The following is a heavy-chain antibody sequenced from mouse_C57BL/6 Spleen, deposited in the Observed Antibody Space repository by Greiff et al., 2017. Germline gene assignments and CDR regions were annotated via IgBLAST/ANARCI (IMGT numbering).Heavy chain of an antibody. CDR1: GYTFTSYW. J-gene: IGHJ4*01. Sequence: QVQLQQPGAELVMPGASVKLSCKASGYTFTSYWMHWVKQRPGQGLEWIGEIDPSDSYTNYNQKFKGKSTLTVDKSSSTAYMQLSSLISEDSAVYYCARSEGEAMDYWGQGTSVTVSS. V-gene: IGHV1-69*01. CDR2: IDPSDSYT. CDR3: ARSEGEAMDY.